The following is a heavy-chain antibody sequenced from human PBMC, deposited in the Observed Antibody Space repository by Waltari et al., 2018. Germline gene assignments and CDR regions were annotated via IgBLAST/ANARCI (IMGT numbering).Heavy chain of an antibody. CDR1: GFNFISYA. CDR3: ARHLYSIDYLELAK. V-gene: IGHV3-23*01. Sequence: SGGGLAQPGGSLRLSCAASGFNFISYAMSWVRQAPGKGLEWVSGISDSGVITKYADSVKGRFTVSRDNSKNTVFLHLNSLRAEDTAIYYCARHLYSIDYLELAKWGQGTLVTVSS. J-gene: IGHJ4*02. D-gene: IGHD3-22*01. CDR2: ISDSGVIT.